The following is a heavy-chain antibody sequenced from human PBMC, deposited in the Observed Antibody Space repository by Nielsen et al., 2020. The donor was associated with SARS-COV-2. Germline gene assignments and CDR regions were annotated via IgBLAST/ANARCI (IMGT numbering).Heavy chain of an antibody. D-gene: IGHD5-12*01. V-gene: IGHV3-49*02. J-gene: IGHJ3*02. CDR3: TSETWDIVATIGPRNQGFDI. CDR2: IRNKAYGGTT. Sequence: WIRQPPGKGLEWVGFIRNKAYGGTTEYAASVKGRFTISRDDSKSIAYLQMNSLKTEDTAVYYCTSETWDIVATIGPRNQGFDIWGQGTMVTVSS.